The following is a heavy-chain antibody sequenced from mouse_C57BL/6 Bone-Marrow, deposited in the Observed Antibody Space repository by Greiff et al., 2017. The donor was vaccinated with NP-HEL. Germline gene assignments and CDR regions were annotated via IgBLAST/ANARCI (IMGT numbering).Heavy chain of an antibody. CDR1: GYTFTSYW. CDR2: IDPSDSYT. Sequence: QVQLQQPGAELVMPGASVKLSCKASGYTFTSYWMHWVKQRPGQGLEWIGEIDPSDSYTNYNQKFKGKSTLTVDKSSSTAYMQLSSLTSEDSAVYYCAGWALPWYCDVWGTGTTVTVSS. V-gene: IGHV1-69*01. CDR3: AGWALPWYCDV. J-gene: IGHJ1*03.